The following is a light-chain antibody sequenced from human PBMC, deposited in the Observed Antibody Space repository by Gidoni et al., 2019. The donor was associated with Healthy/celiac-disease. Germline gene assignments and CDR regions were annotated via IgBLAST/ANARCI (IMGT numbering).Light chain of an antibody. J-gene: IGLJ2*01. Sequence: QYISAHPPSAYKTPGQRVTISCSGSSSNSGSNTLNWYQQLPGTAPKLLIYSNNQRPSGVPDRFSGSKSGTSASLATSGLHSWDAAVYYCAPWIDSLNERVFGGGTKLTVL. CDR1: SSNSGSNT. CDR2: SNN. V-gene: IGLV1-44*01. CDR3: APWIDSLNERV.